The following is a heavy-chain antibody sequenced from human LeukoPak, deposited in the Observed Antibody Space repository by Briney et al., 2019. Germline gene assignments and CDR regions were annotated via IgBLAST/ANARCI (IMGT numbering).Heavy chain of an antibody. J-gene: IGHJ4*02. D-gene: IGHD2-2*01. V-gene: IGHV3-21*04. CDR2: VTSSSTYI. Sequence: GGSLRLSCAASGFTFSSYCMNWVRQAPGKGLEWVSSVTSSSTYIHYADSVKGRFTISRDNAKNTVYLQMNSLRAEDTAVYYCARGETSSYDYWGQGTLVTVSS. CDR3: ARGETSSYDY. CDR1: GFTFSSYC.